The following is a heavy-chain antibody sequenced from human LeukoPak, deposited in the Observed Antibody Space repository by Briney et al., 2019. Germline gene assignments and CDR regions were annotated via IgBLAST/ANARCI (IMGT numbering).Heavy chain of an antibody. CDR2: ISGSGGST. J-gene: IGHJ6*03. Sequence: PGGSLRLSCAASGFTFSSYVMSWVRQAPGKGLEWVSAISGSGGSTYYADSVKGRFTISRDNSKNTLYLQMDSLRAEDTAVYYCAKGMVRGVNYMDVWGKGTTVTVSS. D-gene: IGHD3-10*01. CDR3: AKGMVRGVNYMDV. CDR1: GFTFSSYV. V-gene: IGHV3-23*01.